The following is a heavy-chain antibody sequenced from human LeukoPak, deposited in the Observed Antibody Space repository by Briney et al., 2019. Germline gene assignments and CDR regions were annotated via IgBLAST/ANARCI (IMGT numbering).Heavy chain of an antibody. CDR2: ISSSSSYI. CDR3: ARTRHPDGNSWVFDY. CDR1: RFTFNNYA. V-gene: IGHV3-21*01. Sequence: GGSLRLSCAASRFTFNNYAMNWVRQAPGKGLEWVSSISSSSSYIYYADSVKGRFTISRDNAKNSLYLQMNSLRAEDTAVYYCARTRHPDGNSWVFDYWGQGTLVTVSS. D-gene: IGHD4-23*01. J-gene: IGHJ4*02.